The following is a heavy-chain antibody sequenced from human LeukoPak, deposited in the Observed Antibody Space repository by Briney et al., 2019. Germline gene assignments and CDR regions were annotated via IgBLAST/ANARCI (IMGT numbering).Heavy chain of an antibody. V-gene: IGHV3-9*01. J-gene: IGHJ6*02. CDR3: AKDRGIAAVYGMDV. Sequence: PGGSLRLSCAASGFTFGDYAMHWVRQAPGKGLEWVSGISWNSGSIGYADSVKGRFTISRDNAKNSLYLQMNSLRADDTALYYCAKDRGIAAVYGMDVWGQGTTVTVSS. CDR2: ISWNSGSI. CDR1: GFTFGDYA. D-gene: IGHD6-13*01.